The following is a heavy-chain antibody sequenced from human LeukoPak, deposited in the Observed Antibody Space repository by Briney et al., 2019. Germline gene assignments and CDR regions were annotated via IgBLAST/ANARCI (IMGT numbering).Heavy chain of an antibody. CDR3: TRRGGCGGDCYIDY. CDR2: IRSKANSYAT. CDR1: GCTFSGSA. D-gene: IGHD2-21*02. V-gene: IGHV3-73*01. J-gene: IGHJ4*02. Sequence: GGSLRLSCAASGCTFSGSAMHWVRQASGKGLEWVGRIRSKANSYATAYAASVKGRFTISRDDSKNTAYLQMNSLKTEDTAVYYCTRRGGCGGDCYIDYWGQGTLVTVSS.